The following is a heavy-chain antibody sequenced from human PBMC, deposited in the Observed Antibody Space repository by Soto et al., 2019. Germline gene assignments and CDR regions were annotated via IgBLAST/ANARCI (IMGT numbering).Heavy chain of an antibody. CDR2: ISGDGNDK. CDR1: GFIFRNFG. Sequence: QVQLVESGGGVVQPGRSLRLSCAASGFIFRNFGMHWVRRAPGKGLEWVATISGDGNDKYYPDSMKGRFTISRDNFNNTLYLQLNSLRPEHTAVYHCGQGASTAHQPLDSWGQGVLVTVSS. D-gene: IGHD1-26*01. CDR3: GQGASTAHQPLDS. J-gene: IGHJ4*02. V-gene: IGHV3-30*03.